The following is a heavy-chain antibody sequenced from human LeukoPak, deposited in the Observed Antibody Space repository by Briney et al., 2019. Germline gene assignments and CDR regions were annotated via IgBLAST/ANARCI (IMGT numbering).Heavy chain of an antibody. Sequence: TGGSLRLSCAASGFTFSSYAMSWVRQAPGKGLEWVSAISGSGGSTYYADSVKGRFTISRDNSKNTLYLQMNSLRAEDTAVYYCAKAKSSSGYFDYWGQGTLVTVSS. V-gene: IGHV3-23*01. D-gene: IGHD3-22*01. CDR3: AKAKSSSGYFDY. CDR1: GFTFSSYA. J-gene: IGHJ4*02. CDR2: ISGSGGST.